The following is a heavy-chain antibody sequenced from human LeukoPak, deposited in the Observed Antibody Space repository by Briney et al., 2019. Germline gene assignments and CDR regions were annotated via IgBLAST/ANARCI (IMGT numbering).Heavy chain of an antibody. CDR3: ASAVPAAKGDYYYYGMDV. CDR2: ISAHDGNP. J-gene: IGHJ6*02. D-gene: IGHD2-2*01. Sequence: GASVKVSCKASCYTFTSYGISWVRQPPGQRLEWMAWISAHDGNPNYAQKLQGRVTMTTDTSTSTAYMELRSLRSDDTAVYYCASAVPAAKGDYYYYGMDVWGQGTTVTVSS. V-gene: IGHV1-18*01. CDR1: CYTFTSYG.